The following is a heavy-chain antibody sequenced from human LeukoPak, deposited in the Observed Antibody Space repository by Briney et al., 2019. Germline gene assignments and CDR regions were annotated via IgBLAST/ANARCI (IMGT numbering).Heavy chain of an antibody. Sequence: ASVKVSCKASGYTFTGYYTHWVRQAPGQGLEWMGWINPNSGGTNYAQKFQGRVTMTRDTSISTAYMELSRLRSDDTAVYYCARDRGYSSGWYVFDYWGQGTLVTVSS. J-gene: IGHJ4*02. D-gene: IGHD6-19*01. CDR3: ARDRGYSSGWYVFDY. CDR2: INPNSGGT. V-gene: IGHV1-2*02. CDR1: GYTFTGYY.